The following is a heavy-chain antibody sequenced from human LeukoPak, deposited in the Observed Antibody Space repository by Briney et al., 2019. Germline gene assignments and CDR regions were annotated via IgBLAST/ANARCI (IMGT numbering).Heavy chain of an antibody. Sequence: SETLSLTCSVSGGSIGSSSYCWGWIRQPPGKGLEWIGTICYSGSTFYNPSLKSRVTLSVDTSKNQSSLKLSSVTAADTAVYYCARTENYIPEDCFDPWGQGTLVTVSP. J-gene: IGHJ5*02. CDR3: ARTENYIPEDCFDP. CDR2: ICYSGST. D-gene: IGHD5-24*01. V-gene: IGHV4-39*01. CDR1: GGSIGSSSYC.